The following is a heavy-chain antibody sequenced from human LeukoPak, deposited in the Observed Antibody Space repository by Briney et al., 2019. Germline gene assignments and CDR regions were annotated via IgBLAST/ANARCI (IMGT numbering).Heavy chain of an antibody. J-gene: IGHJ4*02. Sequence: GGSLRLSCAASGVTFSDYYMSWIRQAPGKGQQWVSYITNSGSTIYYADSVKGRFTISRDNAKKSLYLQMNNLRAEDTAVYYCARGSRYYYGSGSYPFDYWGQGTLVTVSS. CDR2: ITNSGSTI. CDR1: GVTFSDYY. V-gene: IGHV3-11*01. D-gene: IGHD3-10*01. CDR3: ARGSRYYYGSGSYPFDY.